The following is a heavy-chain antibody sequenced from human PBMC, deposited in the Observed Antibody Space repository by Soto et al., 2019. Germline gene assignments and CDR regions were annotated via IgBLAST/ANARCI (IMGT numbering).Heavy chain of an antibody. CDR3: ARGITFQH. V-gene: IGHV4-34*01. CDR2: INHSGST. CDR1: GGSFSGYY. J-gene: IGHJ1*01. D-gene: IGHD1-20*01. Sequence: QAQLQQWGAGLLKPSETLSLTCAVYGGSFSGYYWSWIRQPPGKGLVWIGEINHSGSTNYNPSLKSRVTISVDASKNQFSLKLSSVNAADTAVYYCARGITFQHWGQGTLVTVSS.